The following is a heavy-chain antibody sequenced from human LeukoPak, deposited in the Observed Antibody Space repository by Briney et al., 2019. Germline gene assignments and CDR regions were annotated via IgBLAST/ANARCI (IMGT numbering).Heavy chain of an antibody. J-gene: IGHJ4*02. D-gene: IGHD3-22*01. CDR2: IYPRDSDT. Sequence: GASLKISCEAAGYSFTYFWIGWVRQMAGKGVEWMGIIYPRDSDTKYSPSFQGQVAISADRSISTASLQWSSLKASDTAMYYCARRTLYYDSSGFYGHHFDYWGQGTQVTVSS. V-gene: IGHV5-51*01. CDR1: GYSFTYFW. CDR3: ARRTLYYDSSGFYGHHFDY.